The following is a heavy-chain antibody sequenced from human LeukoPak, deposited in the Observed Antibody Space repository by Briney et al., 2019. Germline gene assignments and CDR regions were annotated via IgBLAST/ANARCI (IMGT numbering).Heavy chain of an antibody. J-gene: IGHJ5*02. CDR2: INHSGST. CDR1: GGSFSGYY. Sequence: SETLSLTCAVYGGSFSGYYWSWIRQPPGKGLEWIGEINHSGSTNYNPSLKSRVTISVDTSKNQFSLRLNSVTAADTAVYYCARSRAFNSGAFDPWGQGSLVTVSS. D-gene: IGHD1-26*01. CDR3: ARSRAFNSGAFDP. V-gene: IGHV4-34*01.